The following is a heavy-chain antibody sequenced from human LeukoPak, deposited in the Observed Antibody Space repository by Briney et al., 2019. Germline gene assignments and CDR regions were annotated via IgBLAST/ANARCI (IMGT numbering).Heavy chain of an antibody. CDR1: GGSLSSGGYY. Sequence: SETLSLTCTVSGGSLSSGGYYWSWIRQPPGKGLEWIGYIYHSGSTYYNPSLKSRVTISVDRSKNQFSLKLSSVTAADTAVYYCARWLQGYSYGYDAFDIWGQGTMVTVSS. D-gene: IGHD5-18*01. J-gene: IGHJ3*02. CDR2: IYHSGST. V-gene: IGHV4-30-2*01. CDR3: ARWLQGYSYGYDAFDI.